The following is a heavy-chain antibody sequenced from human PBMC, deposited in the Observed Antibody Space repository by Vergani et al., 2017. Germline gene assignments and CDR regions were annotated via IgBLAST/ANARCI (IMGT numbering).Heavy chain of an antibody. J-gene: IGHJ4*02. CDR1: GGSISSSSHY. CDR2: IYYSGST. Sequence: QLQLQESGPGLVKPSETLSLTCTVSGGSISSSSHYWGWIRQPPGKGLEWIGSIYYSGSTYYNPSLKSRVTISVDTSKNQFSRKLSSVTAADTAVYYCARLRANYYDSSGYSDYWGQGTLVTVSS. D-gene: IGHD3-22*01. CDR3: ARLRANYYDSSGYSDY. V-gene: IGHV4-39*01.